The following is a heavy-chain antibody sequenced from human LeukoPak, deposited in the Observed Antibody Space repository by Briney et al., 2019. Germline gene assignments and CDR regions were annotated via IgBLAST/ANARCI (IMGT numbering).Heavy chain of an antibody. CDR2: INPNSGGT. V-gene: IGHV1-2*02. CDR1: GYTFTGYY. J-gene: IGHJ4*02. CDR3: ARGHYYDSSAPFDY. Sequence: ASVKVSCKASGYTFTGYYMHWVRQAPGQGLEWMGWINPNSGGTNYAQKFQGRVTMARDTSISTAYMELSRLRSDDTAVYYCARGHYYDSSAPFDYWGQGTLVTVSS. D-gene: IGHD3-22*01.